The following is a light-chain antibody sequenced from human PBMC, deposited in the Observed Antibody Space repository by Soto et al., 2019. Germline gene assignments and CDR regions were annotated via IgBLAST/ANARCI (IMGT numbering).Light chain of an antibody. CDR1: SSDVGGYNY. V-gene: IGLV2-8*01. CDR2: EVS. CDR3: SSYAGSSDV. J-gene: IGLJ2*01. Sequence: QSVLTQPPSASGSPGQSVTISCTGTSSDVGGYNYVSWYQQHPGKAPKVMIYEVSKRPSGVPDRFSGSKSGNTASLTVSGLQAEDEADYYCSSYAGSSDVFVGGTKLTVL.